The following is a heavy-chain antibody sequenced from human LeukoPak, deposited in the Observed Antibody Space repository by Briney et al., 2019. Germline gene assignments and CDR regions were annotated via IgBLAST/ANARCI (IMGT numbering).Heavy chain of an antibody. CDR2: INHSGST. D-gene: IGHD3-3*01. J-gene: IGHJ4*02. V-gene: IGHV4-39*07. CDR1: GGSISGGSYY. CDR3: ARGHHDFWSGYYTRERYFDY. Sequence: SETLSLTCTVSGGSISGGSYYWGWIRQPPGKGLEWIGEINHSGSTNYNPSLKSRVTISVDTSKNQFSLKLSSVTAADTAVYYCARGHHDFWSGYYTRERYFDYWGQGTLVTVSS.